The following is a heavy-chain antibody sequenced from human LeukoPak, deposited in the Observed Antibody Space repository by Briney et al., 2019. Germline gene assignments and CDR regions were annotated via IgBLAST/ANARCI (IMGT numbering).Heavy chain of an antibody. CDR3: ARAGPLYSGNYLGY. D-gene: IGHD1-26*01. V-gene: IGHV1-2*02. CDR2: INPNSGGT. CDR1: GYTFTGYH. Sequence: GASVKVSCKASGYTFTGYHTHWVRQAPGQGLEWMGWINPNSGGTNYAQKFQGRVTMTRDTSISTAYMELSSLRSDDTAVYYCARAGPLYSGNYLGYWGQGTLVTVSS. J-gene: IGHJ4*02.